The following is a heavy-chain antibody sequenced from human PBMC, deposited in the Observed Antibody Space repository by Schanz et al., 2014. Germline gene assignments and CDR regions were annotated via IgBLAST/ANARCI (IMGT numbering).Heavy chain of an antibody. CDR3: ATMRGYCTATACQILEVLEV. CDR1: GYTFTSDS. D-gene: IGHD2-8*02. J-gene: IGHJ3*01. V-gene: IGHV1-46*01. CDR2: INPSGGST. Sequence: QSGAEVKKPGASVKVSCKASGYTFTSDSMHWVRQAPGQGLEWMGMINPSGGSTTYAQKFQGRVTMTRDTSTSTVYMELSSLRSDDTAMYYCATMRGYCTATACQILEVLEVWGPGTMVTVSS.